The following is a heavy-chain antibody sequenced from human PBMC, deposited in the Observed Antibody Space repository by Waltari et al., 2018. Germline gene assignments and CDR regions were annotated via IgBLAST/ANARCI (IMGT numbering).Heavy chain of an antibody. V-gene: IGHV1-69*13. D-gene: IGHD3-3*01. Sequence: QVQLAQSGAEVKKPGSSVKVSCKASGGTFSSYAISWVRQAPGQGLEWMGRIIPIFGTANYAQKFQGRVTITADKSTSTAYMELSSLRSEDTAVYYCARARTIFGVVKDDAFDIWGQGTMVTVSS. CDR3: ARARTIFGVVKDDAFDI. CDR2: IIPIFGTA. J-gene: IGHJ3*02. CDR1: GGTFSSYA.